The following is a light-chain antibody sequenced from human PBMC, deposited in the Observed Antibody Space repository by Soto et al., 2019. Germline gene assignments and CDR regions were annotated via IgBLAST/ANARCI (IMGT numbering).Light chain of an antibody. J-gene: IGLJ2*01. Sequence: QSALTQPASVSGSPGQSITMSCTGTSSDVGGYNYVSWYQQRPGKAPKLMIYDVSNRPSGVSNRFSGSKSGNTASLTISGLQAEDEADYYCSSYTSSSIVVFGGGTKLTVL. CDR1: SSDVGGYNY. V-gene: IGLV2-14*01. CDR3: SSYTSSSIVV. CDR2: DVS.